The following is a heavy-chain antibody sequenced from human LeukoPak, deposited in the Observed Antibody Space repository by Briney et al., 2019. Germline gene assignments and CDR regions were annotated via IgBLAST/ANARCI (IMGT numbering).Heavy chain of an antibody. CDR2: IRYDGSVK. Sequence: GGSLRLSCAASGFTFSSYGMHWVRQAPGKGLEWVAFIRYDGSVKYYAESVKGRFTISRDNSKITLFLQMNSLRAEDTAVYYCAKSYYYDSSGYYPYDAFDIWGQGTMVTVSS. J-gene: IGHJ3*02. CDR3: AKSYYYDSSGYYPYDAFDI. D-gene: IGHD3-22*01. V-gene: IGHV3-30*02. CDR1: GFTFSSYG.